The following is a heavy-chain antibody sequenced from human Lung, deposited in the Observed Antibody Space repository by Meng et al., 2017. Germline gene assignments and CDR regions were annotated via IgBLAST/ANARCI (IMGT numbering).Heavy chain of an antibody. Sequence: QVGLVGSGGGVVQSGGSLRLSCEASGFTFNTYAMHWVRQAPGKGLEWVSLMSFDGAQIYYSDSVRGRFTISRDNSKNTLYLQMNSLRAEDTAVYYCARDKPPNDVWGRGTLVTVSS. CDR3: ARDKPPNDV. CDR2: MSFDGAQI. V-gene: IGHV3-30*01. J-gene: IGHJ2*01. CDR1: GFTFNTYA.